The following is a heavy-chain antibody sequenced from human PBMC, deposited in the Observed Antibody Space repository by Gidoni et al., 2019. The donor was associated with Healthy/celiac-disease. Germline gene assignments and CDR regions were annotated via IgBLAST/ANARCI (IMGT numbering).Heavy chain of an antibody. Sequence: QVQLVESGGGLVKPGGSLRLSCAASGFTFSDYYMIWIRKAPGKGLEWVSYIRSRRSDTNDADYVKGRFNIYRDKAKNSLYRQMNSLRAEDTAVYYCAGSGGYDILTGPPPSSLGMDVWGQGTTVTVSS. D-gene: IGHD3-9*01. CDR2: IRSRRSDT. J-gene: IGHJ6*02. V-gene: IGHV3-11*05. CDR3: AGSGGYDILTGPPPSSLGMDV. CDR1: GFTFSDYY.